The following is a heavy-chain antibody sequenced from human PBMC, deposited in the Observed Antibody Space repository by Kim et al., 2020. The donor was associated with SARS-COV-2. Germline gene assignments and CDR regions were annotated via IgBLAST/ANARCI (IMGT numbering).Heavy chain of an antibody. Sequence: GGSLRLSCAASGFNDDDYIMHWVRQSPGKGLEWVSLISWNGQTTHYADSVEGRFTISRDKSNNSLYLEMNSLRTEDTAFYYCTKDLAVAGGYHYYVMDVWGQGTTVTVSS. V-gene: IGHV3-43*01. CDR2: ISWNGQTT. D-gene: IGHD6-19*01. CDR1: GFNDDDYI. J-gene: IGHJ6*02. CDR3: TKDLAVAGGYHYYVMDV.